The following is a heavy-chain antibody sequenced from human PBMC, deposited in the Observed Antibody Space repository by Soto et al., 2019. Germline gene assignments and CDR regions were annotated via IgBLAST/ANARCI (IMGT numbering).Heavy chain of an antibody. CDR3: ARGLPGTQQMTKVFHY. V-gene: IGHV4-34*01. CDR2: INHSGST. CDR1: GGSFSGYY. Sequence: PSETLSLTCAVYGGSFSGYYWSWIRQPPGKGLEWIGEINHSGSTNYNPSLKSRVTISVDTSKNQFSLKLSSVTAADTAVYYCARGLPGTQQMTKVFHYWGQETLVTVSS. J-gene: IGHJ4*02. D-gene: IGHD4-17*01.